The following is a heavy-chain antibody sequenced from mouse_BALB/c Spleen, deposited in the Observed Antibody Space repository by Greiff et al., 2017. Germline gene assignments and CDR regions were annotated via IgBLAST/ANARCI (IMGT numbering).Heavy chain of an antibody. J-gene: IGHJ4*01. V-gene: IGHV5-15*02. Sequence: EVQLVESGGGLVQPGGSRKLSCAASGFTFSDYGMAWVRQAPGKGPEWVAFISNLAYSIYYADTVTGRFTISRENAKNTLYLEMSSLRSEDTAMYYCARVQLGYAMDYWGQGTSVTVSA. CDR3: ARVQLGYAMDY. D-gene: IGHD4-1*02. CDR2: ISNLAYSI. CDR1: GFTFSDYG.